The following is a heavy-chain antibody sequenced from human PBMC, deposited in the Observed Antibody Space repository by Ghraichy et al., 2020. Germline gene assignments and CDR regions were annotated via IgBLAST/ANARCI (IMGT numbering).Heavy chain of an antibody. J-gene: IGHJ4*02. CDR2: IYNSGDA. Sequence: SETLSLTCTVSGGSSRSSGYYWSWIRQHPGKGLEWIGYIYNSGDAYYNPSLKSRLTISIDTSNNQFSLKLSSVTAADTAVYYCARRFDYFFDSWGQGTPVTVSS. CDR3: ARRFDYFFDS. V-gene: IGHV4-31*03. CDR1: GGSSRSSGYY.